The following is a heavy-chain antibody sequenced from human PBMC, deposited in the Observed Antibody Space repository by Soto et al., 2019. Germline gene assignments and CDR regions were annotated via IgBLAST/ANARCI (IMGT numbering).Heavy chain of an antibody. Sequence: SETLSLTCAVSGYSISIGYYWGCIRQSPGKGLEWIGSTSQSGSTYYNPSLKSRVTISADKSRNQFSLKLRSVTAADTAVYYCARVEIHTPRSFDYCGKGTQVTVS. CDR2: TSQSGST. J-gene: IGHJ4*02. V-gene: IGHV4-38-2*01. CDR3: ARVEIHTPRSFDY. CDR1: GYSISIGYY. D-gene: IGHD1-7*01.